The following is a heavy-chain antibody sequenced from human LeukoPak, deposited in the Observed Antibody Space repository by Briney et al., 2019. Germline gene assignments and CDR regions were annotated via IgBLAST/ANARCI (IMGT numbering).Heavy chain of an antibody. CDR2: ISSANFVI. V-gene: IGHV3-11*01. CDR1: GFTFSDYY. CDR3: ARVRDTILPYYFDY. Sequence: GGSLRLSCEASGFTFSDYYMSWVRQAPGRGLEWISHISSANFVIDYGESVKGRTTISRDNAKNSLYLQMNSLTAEDTAVYYCARVRDTILPYYFDYWGQGILVTVSS. J-gene: IGHJ4*02. D-gene: IGHD3-3*01.